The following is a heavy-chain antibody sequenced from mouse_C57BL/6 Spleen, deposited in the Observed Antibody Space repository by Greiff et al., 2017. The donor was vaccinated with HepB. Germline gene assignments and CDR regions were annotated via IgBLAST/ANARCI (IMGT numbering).Heavy chain of an antibody. V-gene: IGHV5-17*01. J-gene: IGHJ4*01. CDR2: ISSGSSTI. Sequence: EVNLEESGGGLVKPGGSLKLSCAASGFTFSDYGMHWVRQAPEKGLEWVAYISSGSSTIYYADTVKGRFTISRDNAKNTLFLQMTSLRSEDTAMYYCARDYYYAMDYWGQGTSVTVSS. CDR1: GFTFSDYG. CDR3: ARDYYYAMDY.